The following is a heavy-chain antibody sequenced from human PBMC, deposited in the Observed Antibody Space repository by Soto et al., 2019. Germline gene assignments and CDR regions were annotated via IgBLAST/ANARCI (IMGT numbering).Heavy chain of an antibody. Sequence: QVQLVQSGAEMKKPGSSVKVSCQSSGGTFNTCAMNWVRQAPGQGPEWMGDISPMFGAANYAPKFQGRVTITADESTATSYMQLSSLTSEDTALYFCAREVQVHTPAFVYWGQGTLVTVSS. V-gene: IGHV1-69*19. CDR1: GGTFNTCA. CDR3: AREVQVHTPAFVY. J-gene: IGHJ4*02. CDR2: ISPMFGAA. D-gene: IGHD3-10*01.